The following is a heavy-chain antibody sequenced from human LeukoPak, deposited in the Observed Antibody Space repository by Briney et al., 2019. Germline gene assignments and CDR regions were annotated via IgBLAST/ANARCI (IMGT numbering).Heavy chain of an antibody. CDR2: MNPNSGNT. J-gene: IGHJ4*02. V-gene: IGHV1-8*01. Sequence: GASVKVSCKASGYTFTSYDINWVRQATGQGLEWMGWMNPNSGNTGYAQKFQGRVAMTRNTSISTAYMELSSLRSEDTAVYYCARIPEENTAMVYFDYWGQGTLVTVSS. CDR3: ARIPEENTAMVYFDY. D-gene: IGHD5-18*01. CDR1: GYTFTSYD.